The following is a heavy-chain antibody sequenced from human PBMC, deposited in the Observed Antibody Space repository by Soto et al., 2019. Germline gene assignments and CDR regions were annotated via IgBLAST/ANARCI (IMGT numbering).Heavy chain of an antibody. J-gene: IGHJ4*02. CDR3: ARDPAETTPDPENYFDY. D-gene: IGHD1-7*01. CDR2: VDPEDGET. CDR1: GYTLTELS. V-gene: IGHV1-24*01. Sequence: ASVKVSCKVSGYTLTELSMHWVRQAPGKGLEWMGGVDPEDGETIYAQKFQGRVTMTEDTSTDTAYMELSSLRSEDTAVYYCARDPAETTPDPENYFDYWGQGTLVTVSS.